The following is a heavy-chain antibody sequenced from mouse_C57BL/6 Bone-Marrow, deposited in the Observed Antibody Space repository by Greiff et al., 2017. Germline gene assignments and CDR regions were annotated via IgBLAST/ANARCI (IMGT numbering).Heavy chain of an antibody. CDR3: ARDALGRGFAY. CDR1: GFTFSDFY. Sequence: EVKLVESGGGLVQSGRSLRLSCATSGFTFSDFYMEWVRQAPGKGLEWIAASRNKANDYTTEYSASVKGRFIVSRDTSQSILYLQMNALRAEDTAIYYCARDALGRGFAYWGQGTLVTVSA. V-gene: IGHV7-1*01. J-gene: IGHJ3*01. D-gene: IGHD4-1*01. CDR2: SRNKANDYTT.